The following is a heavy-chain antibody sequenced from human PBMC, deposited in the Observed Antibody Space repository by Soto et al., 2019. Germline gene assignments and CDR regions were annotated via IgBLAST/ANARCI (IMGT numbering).Heavy chain of an antibody. Sequence: GGSLRLSCAGSGFTFHGSTMHWVRQASGKGLEWVGRIGSKTNSYATAYAASVKGRFTISRDDSKSTAYLQMNSLKSEDTAMYYCTRLGASQGYYYSDMDVWGQGTTVTVSS. CDR1: GFTFHGST. D-gene: IGHD3-16*01. CDR2: IGSKTNSYAT. CDR3: TRLGASQGYYYSDMDV. V-gene: IGHV3-73*01. J-gene: IGHJ6*02.